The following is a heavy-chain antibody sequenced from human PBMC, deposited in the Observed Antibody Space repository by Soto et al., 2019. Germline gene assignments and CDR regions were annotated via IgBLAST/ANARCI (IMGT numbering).Heavy chain of an antibody. CDR2: IYSGGST. CDR3: ARDCVVPAAMSLDRYSYYVMDV. J-gene: IGHJ6*02. D-gene: IGHD2-2*01. Sequence: EVQLVETGGGLVQPGGSLRLSCAASGFTVSSNYMSCVRQAPGKGLEWVSVIYSGGSTYYADSVKGRFTISRDNSTNALYLQMNSMRSEYTAVYYCARDCVVPAAMSLDRYSYYVMDVWGQGTTVTVSS. V-gene: IGHV3-66*01. CDR1: GFTVSSNY.